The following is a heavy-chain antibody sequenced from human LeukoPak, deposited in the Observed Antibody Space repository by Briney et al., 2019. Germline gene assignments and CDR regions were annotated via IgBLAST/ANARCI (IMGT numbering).Heavy chain of an antibody. Sequence: GGSLRLSCAASGFTFNIYEFNWVRQAPGKGLEWVSYISTSDSTIYYADSVKGRFTISRDNAKNSLYLQMNSLRLEDTAIYYCARGDWWATTIVDLWSQGTLVTVSS. CDR2: ISTSDSTI. D-gene: IGHD1-26*01. CDR1: GFTFNIYE. J-gene: IGHJ5*02. V-gene: IGHV3-48*03. CDR3: ARGDWWATTIVDL.